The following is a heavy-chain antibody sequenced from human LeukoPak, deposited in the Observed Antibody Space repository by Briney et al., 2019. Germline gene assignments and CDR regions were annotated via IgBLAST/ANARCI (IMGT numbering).Heavy chain of an antibody. CDR1: GGTFSKYT. CDR3: ARSRRNYYDSSGYQGGYFDL. Sequence: SVKVSCKAFGGTFSKYTISWVRQRPGQGLEWMGGITPLFGTANYAQKFQGRVTITADESASTAYMELSSLRSEDTAVYYCARSRRNYYDSSGYQGGYFDLWGRGTLVTVSS. J-gene: IGHJ2*01. CDR2: ITPLFGTA. D-gene: IGHD3-22*01. V-gene: IGHV1-69*13.